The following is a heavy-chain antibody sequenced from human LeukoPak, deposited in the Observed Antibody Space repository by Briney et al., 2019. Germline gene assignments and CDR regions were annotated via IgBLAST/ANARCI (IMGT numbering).Heavy chain of an antibody. CDR3: VKSASSFGANWFDP. D-gene: IGHD3-3*01. V-gene: IGHV3-64D*09. CDR1: GFTFSNYA. Sequence: GGSLRLSCSASGFTFSNYAMHWVRQAPGKGLEYVSAISSNGDSTYYADSVKGRFIISRDNSKNSLSLQMSSLRPKDTAVYYCVKSASSFGANWFDPWGQGTLVTVSS. J-gene: IGHJ5*02. CDR2: ISSNGDST.